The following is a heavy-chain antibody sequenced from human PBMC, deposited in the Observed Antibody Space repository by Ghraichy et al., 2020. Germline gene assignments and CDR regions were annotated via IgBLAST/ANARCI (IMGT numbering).Heavy chain of an antibody. Sequence: GESLNISCAASGFTFSNYGMQWVRQAPGKGLEWVAVIWSDGSNKYYADSVKGRFTISRDNSKNTLYLQMNSLTAEDTAVYYCARRRSGYFDYWGQGTLVTVSS. V-gene: IGHV3-33*01. CDR2: IWSDGSNK. J-gene: IGHJ4*02. D-gene: IGHD1-26*01. CDR3: ARRRSGYFDY. CDR1: GFTFSNYG.